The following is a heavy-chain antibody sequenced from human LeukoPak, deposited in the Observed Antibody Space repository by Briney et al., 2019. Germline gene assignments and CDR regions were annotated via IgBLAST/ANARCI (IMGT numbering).Heavy chain of an antibody. CDR1: GYTFTSYG. J-gene: IGHJ5*02. V-gene: IGHV1-18*01. CDR3: AGVLLWFGELLSWFDP. CDR2: ISAYNGNT. Sequence: ASVKVSCKASGYTFTSYGISWLRQAPGQGLEWMGWISAYNGNTNYAQKLQGRVTMTTDTSTSTAYMELRSLRSDDTAVYYCAGVLLWFGELLSWFDPWGQGTLVTVSS. D-gene: IGHD3-10*01.